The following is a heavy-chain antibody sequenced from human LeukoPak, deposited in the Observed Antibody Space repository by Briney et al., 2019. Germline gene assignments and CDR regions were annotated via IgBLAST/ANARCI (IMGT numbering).Heavy chain of an antibody. CDR3: ARGSHRGSIAAAAAYYYYYGMDV. D-gene: IGHD6-13*01. CDR2: ISSSGSTI. Sequence: PGGSLRLSCAASGFTFSDYYMSWIRQAPGKGLEWVSYISSSGSTIYYADSVKGRSTISRDNAKNSLYLQMNSLRAEDTAVYYCARGSHRGSIAAAAAYYYYYGMDVWGQGTTVTVSS. CDR1: GFTFSDYY. V-gene: IGHV3-11*04. J-gene: IGHJ6*02.